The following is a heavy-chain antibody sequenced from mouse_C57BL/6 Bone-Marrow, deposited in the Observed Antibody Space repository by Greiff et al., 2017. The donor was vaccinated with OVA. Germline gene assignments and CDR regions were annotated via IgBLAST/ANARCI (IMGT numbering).Heavy chain of an antibody. CDR1: GYSFTGYF. D-gene: IGHD1-1*01. J-gene: IGHJ3*01. CDR3: ARSRLLRGFAY. CDR2: INPYNGDT. V-gene: IGHV1-20*01. Sequence: VQLQQSGPELVKPGDSVKISCKASGYSFTGYFMNWVMQSHGKSLEWIGRINPYNGDTFYNQKFTGQATLTVDKSSSTAHMELRSLTSEDSAVYYCARSRLLRGFAYWGQGTLVTVSA.